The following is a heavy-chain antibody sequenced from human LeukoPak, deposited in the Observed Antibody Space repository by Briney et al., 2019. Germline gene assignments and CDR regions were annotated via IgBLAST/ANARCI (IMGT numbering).Heavy chain of an antibody. CDR3: AKDFLTYYYDSSGYKDAFDI. D-gene: IGHD3-22*01. J-gene: IGHJ3*02. Sequence: PGGSLRLSCAASGFTFDDYAMHWVRQAPGKGLEWVSLISGDGGSTYYADSVKGRFTISRDNSKNSLYLQMNSLRTEDTALYHCAKDFLTYYYDSSGYKDAFDIWGQGTMVTVSS. CDR1: GFTFDDYA. CDR2: ISGDGGST. V-gene: IGHV3-43*02.